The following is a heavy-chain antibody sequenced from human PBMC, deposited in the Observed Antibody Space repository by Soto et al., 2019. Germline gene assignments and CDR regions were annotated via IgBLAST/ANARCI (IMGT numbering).Heavy chain of an antibody. CDR3: AREGVTTVTTGGSHYWYFDL. Sequence: QVQLVESGGGVVQPGRSLRLSCAASGFTFSSYGMHWVRQAPGKGLEWVAVIWYDGSNKYYADSVKGRFTISRDNSKNTLYLQMNSLRAEDTAVYYCAREGVTTVTTGGSHYWYFDLWGRGPLVTVSS. D-gene: IGHD4-17*01. V-gene: IGHV3-33*01. CDR1: GFTFSSYG. J-gene: IGHJ2*01. CDR2: IWYDGSNK.